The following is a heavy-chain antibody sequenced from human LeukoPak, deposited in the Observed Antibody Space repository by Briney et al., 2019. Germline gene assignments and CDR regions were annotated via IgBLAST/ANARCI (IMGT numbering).Heavy chain of an antibody. D-gene: IGHD2-2*02. Sequence: ASVKVSCKSSGGTFSSYAISWVRQAPGQGLEWMGGIIPIFGTANYAQKFQGRVTIIADESTSTAYMELSSLRSEDTAVYYCARLRLGYCSSTSCYKRGGFDYWGQGTLVTVSS. J-gene: IGHJ4*02. CDR2: IIPIFGTA. CDR3: ARLRLGYCSSTSCYKRGGFDY. V-gene: IGHV1-69*13. CDR1: GGTFSSYA.